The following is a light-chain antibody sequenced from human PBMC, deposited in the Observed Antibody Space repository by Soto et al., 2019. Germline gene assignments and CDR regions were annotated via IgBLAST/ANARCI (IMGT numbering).Light chain of an antibody. CDR2: GAS. CDR1: QSASSSY. CDR3: QQYGGSSPYP. Sequence: EIVVKQSPGTLSLSPGERATLSCRASQSASSSYLAWFQQKPGQAPRLLIYGASNRATGIPDRFSGSGSGTEVTLITSRLQPEDFAVYYCQQYGGSSPYPFGQGTKLEMK. V-gene: IGKV3-20*01. J-gene: IGKJ2*01.